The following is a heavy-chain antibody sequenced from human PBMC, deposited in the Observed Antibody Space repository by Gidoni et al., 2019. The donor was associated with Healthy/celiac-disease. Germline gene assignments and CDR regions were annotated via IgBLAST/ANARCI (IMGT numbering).Heavy chain of an antibody. Sequence: EVQLVESGGGLVQPGRYLRLSCAASGFPFDDYAMHWVRQAPGKGLEWVSGISWNSGSIGYADSVKGRFTISRDNAKNSLYLQMNSLRAEDTALYYCAKGWIQLWSPDAFDIWGQGTMVTVSS. CDR1: GFPFDDYA. CDR2: ISWNSGSI. CDR3: AKGWIQLWSPDAFDI. J-gene: IGHJ3*02. D-gene: IGHD5-18*01. V-gene: IGHV3-9*01.